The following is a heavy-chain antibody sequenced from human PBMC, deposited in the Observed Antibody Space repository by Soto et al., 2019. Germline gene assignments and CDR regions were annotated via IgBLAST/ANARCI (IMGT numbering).Heavy chain of an antibody. Sequence: QVQLVQSGAEVRKPGASVTVSCRSSGYSFNDYYIHWVRQAPGQGFEWMGWINPNGGVTKYAQNHEGGVSTTRATSIRTAHMQRSRLRSDTTAFYCGARQSGGATATVDYYCCYVAVWGTGTTVTVSS. CDR3: ARQSGGATATVDYYCCYVAV. D-gene: IGHD5-12*01. CDR1: GYSFNDYY. J-gene: IGHJ6*03. V-gene: IGHV1-2*02. CDR2: INPNGGVT.